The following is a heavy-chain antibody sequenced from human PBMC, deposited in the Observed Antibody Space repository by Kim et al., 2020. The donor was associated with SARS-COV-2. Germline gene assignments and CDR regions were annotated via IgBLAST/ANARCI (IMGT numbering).Heavy chain of an antibody. CDR1: GFTFNDYT. Sequence: GGSLRLSCVASGFTFNDYTMTWVRQIPGKGLEWISAINGAAESTSYSDSVKGRFTISRDNSKNTVFLQMDGLRAEDTALYYCAKVYYYRSGSLGGWGQGTLVTVSS. CDR2: INGAAEST. CDR3: AKVYYYRSGSLGG. D-gene: IGHD3-10*01. J-gene: IGHJ4*02. V-gene: IGHV3-23*01.